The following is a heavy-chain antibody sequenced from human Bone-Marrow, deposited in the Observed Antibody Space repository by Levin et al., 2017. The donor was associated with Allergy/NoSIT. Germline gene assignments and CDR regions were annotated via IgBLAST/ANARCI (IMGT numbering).Heavy chain of an antibody. CDR2: IWYDGSNK. J-gene: IGHJ4*02. CDR1: GFTFSSYG. CDR3: ARDLFYYDILTGPPSD. D-gene: IGHD3-9*01. Sequence: GESLKISCAASGFTFSSYGMHWVRQAPGKGLEWVAVIWYDGSNKYYADSVKGRFTISRDNSKNTLYLQMNSLRAEDTAVYYCARDLFYYDILTGPPSDWGQGTLVTVSS. V-gene: IGHV3-33*01.